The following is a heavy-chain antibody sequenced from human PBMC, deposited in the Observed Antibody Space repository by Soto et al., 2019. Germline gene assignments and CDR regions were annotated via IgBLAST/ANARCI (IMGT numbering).Heavy chain of an antibody. CDR2: IYYSGST. CDR1: GGSISSGDYY. CDR3: ARGGGSGIVVATLFDY. Sequence: QVQLQESGPGLVKPSQTLSLTCTVSGGSISSGDYYWSWIRQPPGKGLEWIGYIYYSGSTYYNPSLKGRVTISVDTSKNQFSLKLSSVTAADTAVYYCARGGGSGIVVATLFDYWGQGTLVTVSS. D-gene: IGHD3-22*01. V-gene: IGHV4-30-4*01. J-gene: IGHJ4*02.